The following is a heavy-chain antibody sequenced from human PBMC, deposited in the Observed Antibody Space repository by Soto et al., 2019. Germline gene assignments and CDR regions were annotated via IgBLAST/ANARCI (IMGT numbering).Heavy chain of an antibody. Sequence: EVQLVESGGALVQPGGSLRLSCAASGFTVNSDYMSWVRQAPGKGLEWVSVIYSGGSTYYADSVKGRSTISRDNSKNTLYLQMNSLSAEDTAVYYCARVPGHRDGMSVWGQGTTVTVSS. CDR2: IYSGGST. CDR3: ARVPGHRDGMSV. CDR1: GFTVNSDY. V-gene: IGHV3-66*01. J-gene: IGHJ6*02.